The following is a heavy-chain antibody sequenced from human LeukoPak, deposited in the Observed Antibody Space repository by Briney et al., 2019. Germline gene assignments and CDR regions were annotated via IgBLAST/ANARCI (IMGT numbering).Heavy chain of an antibody. D-gene: IGHD6-13*01. CDR1: GYTFTGYY. CDR2: INPNSGGT. J-gene: IGHJ4*02. V-gene: IGHV1-2*02. Sequence: GASVKVSCKASGYTFTGYYMHWVRQAPGQGLEWMGWINPNSGGTNYAQKFQGRVTMTRDTSISTAYMELSRLRSDDTAVYYCARVKGIAAAFYFDYWGQGTLVTVSS. CDR3: ARVKGIAAAFYFDY.